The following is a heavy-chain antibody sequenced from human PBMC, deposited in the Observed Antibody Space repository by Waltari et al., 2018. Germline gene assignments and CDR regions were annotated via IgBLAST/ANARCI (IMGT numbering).Heavy chain of an antibody. CDR3: AREGVVGTAFAF. D-gene: IGHD2-21*02. V-gene: IGHV6-1*01. Sequence: QLQQSGPGLVKPSQTLSLTCAISGDSVSSNSAAWNWIRETPSRGLGWLGSTFYRSKWYNDYAVSVRSRITINPDTSKNQFTLRLNSVTPEDTAVYYCAREGVVGTAFAFWGQGTLVTVSS. CDR2: TFYRSKWYN. CDR1: GDSVSSNSAA. J-gene: IGHJ4*02.